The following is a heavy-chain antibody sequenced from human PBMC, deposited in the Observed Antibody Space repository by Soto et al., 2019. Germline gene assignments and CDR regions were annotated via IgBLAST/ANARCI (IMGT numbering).Heavy chain of an antibody. J-gene: IGHJ5*02. D-gene: IGHD1-1*01. Sequence: KTSETLSLTCAVYGGSFSGYYWSWIRQPPGKGLEWIGEINHSGSTNYNPSLKSRVTISVDTSKNQFSLKLSSVTAADTAVYYCARGYLPTNWFDPWGQGTLVTVSS. V-gene: IGHV4-34*01. CDR2: INHSGST. CDR3: ARGYLPTNWFDP. CDR1: GGSFSGYY.